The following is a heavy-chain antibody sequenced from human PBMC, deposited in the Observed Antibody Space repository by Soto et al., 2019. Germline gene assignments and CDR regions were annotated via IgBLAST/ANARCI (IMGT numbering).Heavy chain of an antibody. CDR1: GYAFSFG. CDR2: ISASDGST. V-gene: IGHV1-18*01. D-gene: IGHD3-10*01. CDR3: ATYSSRSGSYYRFVN. Sequence: ASVEVSCKASGYAFSFGFSWVRQAPGQGLEWMGWISASDGSTNSAQKFRGRISLTTDTSTNTAYLDLLSLTSDDTAVYFCATYSSRSGSYYRFVNLGQGALVAVSS. J-gene: IGHJ4*02.